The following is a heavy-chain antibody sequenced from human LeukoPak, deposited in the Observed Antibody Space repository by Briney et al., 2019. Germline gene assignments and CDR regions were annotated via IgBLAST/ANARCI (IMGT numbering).Heavy chain of an antibody. Sequence: ASVKVSCKASGGTFSSYAISWVRQAPGQGLEWMGWISAYNGNTNYAQKLQGRVTMTTDTSTSTAYMELRSLRSDDTAVYYCAREVQGDFWSGQRPQYYYYGMDVWGQGTTVTVSS. CDR1: GGTFSSYA. CDR2: ISAYNGNT. D-gene: IGHD3-3*01. J-gene: IGHJ6*02. V-gene: IGHV1-18*01. CDR3: AREVQGDFWSGQRPQYYYYGMDV.